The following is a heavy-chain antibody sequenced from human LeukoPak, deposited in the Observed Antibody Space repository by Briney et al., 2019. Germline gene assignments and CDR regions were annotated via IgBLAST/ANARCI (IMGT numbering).Heavy chain of an antibody. CDR2: IYHSGST. V-gene: IGHV4-4*02. CDR3: SRVSGWHPGPKYSWFDP. Sequence: SETLSLTCAVSGGSISSSNWWSWVRQPPGKGLEWIGEIYHSGSTNYNPSLKSRVTISVDTSKNQFSLKVNSVTAADTGVYFCSRVSGWHPGPKYSWFDPWGQGTLVTVSS. J-gene: IGHJ5*02. D-gene: IGHD6-25*01. CDR1: GGSISSSNW.